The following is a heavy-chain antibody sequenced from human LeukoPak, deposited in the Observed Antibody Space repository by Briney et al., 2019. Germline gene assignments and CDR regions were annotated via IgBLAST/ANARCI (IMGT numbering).Heavy chain of an antibody. J-gene: IGHJ4*02. CDR1: GFTFSSYS. Sequence: GGSLRLSCAASGFTFSSYSMNWVRQAPGKGLEWVSYISSSSSTIYYADSVKGRFTISRDNAKNSLYLQMNSLRAEDTAVYYCAKDTMYYYGSGSYFLDYWGQGTLVTVSS. D-gene: IGHD3-10*01. CDR3: AKDTMYYYGSGSYFLDY. V-gene: IGHV3-48*01. CDR2: ISSSSSTI.